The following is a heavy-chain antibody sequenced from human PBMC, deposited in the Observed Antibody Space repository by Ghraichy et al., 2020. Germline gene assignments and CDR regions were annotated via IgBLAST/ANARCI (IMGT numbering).Heavy chain of an antibody. V-gene: IGHV4-39*01. CDR2: IYYSGST. CDR1: GGSINSISYY. CDR3: ARCLSSSSWFDP. Sequence: SQTLSLTCTVSGGSINSISYYWGWIRQPPGKGLEWIGNIYYSGSTYYNPSLKSRVTISVDTSKNQFSLSLTSVTAADTAVYYCARCLSSSSWFDPWGQGTLVTVSS. D-gene: IGHD6-6*01. J-gene: IGHJ5*02.